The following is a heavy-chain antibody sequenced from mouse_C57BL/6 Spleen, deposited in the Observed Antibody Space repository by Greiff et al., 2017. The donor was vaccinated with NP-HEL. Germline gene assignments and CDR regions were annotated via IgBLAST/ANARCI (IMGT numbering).Heavy chain of an antibody. CDR1: GYAFSSYW. CDR3: ARCPPHYYGSSNYFDY. CDR2: IYPGDGDT. V-gene: IGHV1-80*01. D-gene: IGHD1-1*01. Sequence: VQLQQSGAELVKPGASVKISCKASGYAFSSYWMNWVKQRPGKGLEWIGQIYPGDGDTNYNGKFKGKATLTADKSSSTAYMQLSSLTSEDSAVYFCARCPPHYYGSSNYFDYWGQGTTLTVSS. J-gene: IGHJ2*01.